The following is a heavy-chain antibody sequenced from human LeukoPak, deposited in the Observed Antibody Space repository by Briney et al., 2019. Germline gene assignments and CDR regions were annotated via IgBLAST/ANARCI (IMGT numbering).Heavy chain of an antibody. J-gene: IGHJ4*02. CDR3: ARLALFGSGSYRDDY. V-gene: IGHV4-39*01. CDR2: VYYSGST. Sequence: PSETLSLTCSVSGGSISGSTYYWGWLRQPPGKEVEWIGNVYYSGSTYYNPSLKSRVTISVDTSKNQFSLKLSSVTAADTAVYYCARLALFGSGSYRDDYWGQGTLVTVSS. D-gene: IGHD3-10*01. CDR1: GGSISGSTYY.